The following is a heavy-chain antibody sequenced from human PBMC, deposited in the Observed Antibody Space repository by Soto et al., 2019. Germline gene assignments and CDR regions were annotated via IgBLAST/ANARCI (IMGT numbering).Heavy chain of an antibody. D-gene: IGHD2-15*01. CDR1: GFTFSSYS. CDR3: AGYCSRDSCWKYDAFDI. Sequence: GGSLRLSCAASGFTFSSYSMNWVRQAPGKGLEWVSSISSSSSYIYYADSVKGRFTISRDNAKNSLYLQMNSLRAEDTAVYYCAGYCSRDSCWKYDAFDIWGQGTMVTVSS. V-gene: IGHV3-21*01. J-gene: IGHJ3*02. CDR2: ISSSSSYI.